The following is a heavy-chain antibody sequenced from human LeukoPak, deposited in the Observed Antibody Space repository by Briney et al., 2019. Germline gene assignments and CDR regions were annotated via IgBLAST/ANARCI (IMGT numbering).Heavy chain of an antibody. J-gene: IGHJ6*02. V-gene: IGHV3-23*01. CDR1: AFTFSSDA. Sequence: PGGSLRLSCAASAFTFSSDAMSWVPQAPGKGLEWVSAISGSGTSTYYEDSVKGRFTFSRDNSKNTVYLHMSSLRAEDTAVYYCAKAHESGYYYYAMDVWGQGTTVTVSS. CDR2: ISGSGTST. D-gene: IGHD6-25*01. CDR3: AKAHESGYYYYAMDV.